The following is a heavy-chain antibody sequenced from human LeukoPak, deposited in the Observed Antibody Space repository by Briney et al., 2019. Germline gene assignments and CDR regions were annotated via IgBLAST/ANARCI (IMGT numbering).Heavy chain of an antibody. J-gene: IGHJ4*02. CDR2: ISAYNGNT. CDR1: GYTFTSYG. CDR3: ARDSTRHCSGGSCYGNY. V-gene: IGHV1-18*01. Sequence: ASVKVSCKASGYTFTSYGISWVRQAPGQGLEWMGRISAYNGNTNYAQKLQGRVTMTTDTSTSTAYMELRSLRSDDTAVYYCARDSTRHCSGGSCYGNYWGQGTLVTVSS. D-gene: IGHD2-15*01.